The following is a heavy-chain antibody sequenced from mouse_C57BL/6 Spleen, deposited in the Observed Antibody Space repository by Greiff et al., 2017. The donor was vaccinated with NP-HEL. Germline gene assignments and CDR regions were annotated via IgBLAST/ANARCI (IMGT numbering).Heavy chain of an antibody. Sequence: EVQLQQSGPELVKPGASVKISCKASGYSFTGYYMNWVKQSPEKSLEWIGEINPSTGGTTYNQKFKAKATLTVDKSSSTAYMQLKSLTSEDSAVYYCARGNDGGHFDYWGQGTTLTVSS. CDR2: INPSTGGT. V-gene: IGHV1-42*01. D-gene: IGHD2-2*01. J-gene: IGHJ2*01. CDR1: GYSFTGYY. CDR3: ARGNDGGHFDY.